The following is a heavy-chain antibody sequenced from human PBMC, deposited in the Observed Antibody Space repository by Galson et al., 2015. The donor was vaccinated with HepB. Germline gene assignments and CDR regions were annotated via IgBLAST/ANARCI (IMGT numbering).Heavy chain of an antibody. D-gene: IGHD2-2*01. CDR2: IWYDGSNK. CDR1: GFTFSSYG. CDR3: ARDQDIVVVPAAQTDYMDV. J-gene: IGHJ6*03. Sequence: SLRLSCAASGFTFSSYGMHWVRQAPGKGLEWVAVIWYDGSNKYYADSVKGRFTISRDNSKNTLYLQMNSLRAEDTAVYYCARDQDIVVVPAAQTDYMDVWGKGTTVTVSS. V-gene: IGHV3-33*08.